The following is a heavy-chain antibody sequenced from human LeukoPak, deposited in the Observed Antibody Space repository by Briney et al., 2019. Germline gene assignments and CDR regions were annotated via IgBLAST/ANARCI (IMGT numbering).Heavy chain of an antibody. CDR2: ISGSGGST. V-gene: IGHV3-23*01. Sequence: GGSLRLSCAASGFTFSNYAMSWVRQAPGKGLEWVSAISGSGGSTYYADSVKGRFTISRDNSRNTLYLRVNSLRAEDTAVYYCARDRSKRQQLVLHYWGQGTLVTVSS. CDR3: ARDRSKRQQLVLHY. J-gene: IGHJ4*02. D-gene: IGHD6-13*01. CDR1: GFTFSNYA.